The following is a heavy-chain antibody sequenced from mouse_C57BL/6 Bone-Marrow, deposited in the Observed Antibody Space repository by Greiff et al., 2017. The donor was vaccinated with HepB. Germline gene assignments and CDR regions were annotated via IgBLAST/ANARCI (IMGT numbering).Heavy chain of an antibody. CDR1: GYTFTSYW. D-gene: IGHD2-4*01. CDR3: ARESYYDYHYYAMDY. CDR2: IHPNSGST. V-gene: IGHV1-64*01. Sequence: VQLQQPGAELVKPGASVKLSCKASGYTFTSYWMHWVKQRPGQGLEWIGMIHPNSGSTNYNEKFKSKATLTVDKSSSTAYMQLSSLTSEDSAVYYCARESYYDYHYYAMDYWGQGTSVTVSS. J-gene: IGHJ4*01.